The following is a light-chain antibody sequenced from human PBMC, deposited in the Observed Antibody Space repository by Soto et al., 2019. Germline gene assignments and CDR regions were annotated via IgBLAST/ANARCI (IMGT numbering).Light chain of an antibody. CDR2: WAS. CDR3: QQYHSGPIT. J-gene: IGKJ5*01. Sequence: DIVMTQSPDSLTVSLGERATINCKSSQSVLSSSNNKNYLAWHQQKPGQPPKVLIYWASTRESGVPDRFGGSGSGTDFTLTINNVQAEDVAVYYCQQYHSGPITFGQWTRLEIK. V-gene: IGKV4-1*01. CDR1: QSVLSSSNNKNY.